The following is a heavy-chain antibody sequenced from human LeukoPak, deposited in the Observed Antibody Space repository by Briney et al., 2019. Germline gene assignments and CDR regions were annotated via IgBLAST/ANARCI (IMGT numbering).Heavy chain of an antibody. Sequence: PSETLSLTCAVYGGSFSGYYWSWIRQPPGKGLEWIGEINHSGSTNYNPSLKSRVTISVDTSKNQFSLKLSSVTAADTAVYYCARAGAIFGYWGQGTLVTVSS. V-gene: IGHV4-34*01. CDR3: ARAGAIFGY. CDR1: GGSFSGYY. CDR2: INHSGST. D-gene: IGHD1-26*01. J-gene: IGHJ4*02.